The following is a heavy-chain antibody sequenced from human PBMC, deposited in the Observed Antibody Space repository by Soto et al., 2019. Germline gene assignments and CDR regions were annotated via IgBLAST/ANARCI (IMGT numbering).Heavy chain of an antibody. J-gene: IGHJ5*02. CDR1: GGSVSGDSYY. CDR3: ARDSHSPWNSVRGWFDP. D-gene: IGHD1-1*01. V-gene: IGHV4-61*01. CDR2: VYYSGST. Sequence: ASETLSLTCTVSGGSVSGDSYYWSWIRQPPGKGLEWIGFVYYSGSTKYNPSLKGRVTILVDRSKNQFSLELNSVTAVDTAVYYCARDSHSPWNSVRGWFDPWGQGTLVTVSS.